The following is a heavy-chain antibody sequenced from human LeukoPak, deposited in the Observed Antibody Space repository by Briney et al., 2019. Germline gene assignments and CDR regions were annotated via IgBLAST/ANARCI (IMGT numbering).Heavy chain of an antibody. Sequence: SETLSLTCTVSGGSISSYYWSWIRQPAGKGLERIGYIYYSGSTNYNPSLKSRVTISVDTSKNQFSLKLSSVTAADTAVYYCTRGVALSDHGIIDSWGQGTLATVSS. CDR3: TRGVALSDHGIIDS. J-gene: IGHJ4*02. CDR2: IYYSGST. V-gene: IGHV4-59*08. D-gene: IGHD1-1*01. CDR1: GGSISSYY.